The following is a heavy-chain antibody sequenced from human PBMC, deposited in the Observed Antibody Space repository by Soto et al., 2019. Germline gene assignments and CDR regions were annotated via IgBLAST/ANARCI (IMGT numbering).Heavy chain of an antibody. V-gene: IGHV4-31*03. J-gene: IGHJ5*02. CDR3: ARMYSSGSGWFHP. D-gene: IGHD6-19*01. CDR1: GYSITAGGYY. Sequence: SETLSLTCFVSGYSITAGGYYWSGIRHHPGKGLEWIGSFYSSGSIIYNPSLRSRVSISGDTSSNQFSMSLTSVTAADTARYYCARMYSSGSGWFHPWGQGTLVTVSS. CDR2: FYSSGSI.